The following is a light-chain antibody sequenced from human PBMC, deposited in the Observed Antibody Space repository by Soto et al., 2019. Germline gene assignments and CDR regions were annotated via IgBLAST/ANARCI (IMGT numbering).Light chain of an antibody. CDR2: GAS. V-gene: IGKV3-20*01. CDR1: QSLNSNY. CDR3: HQYDSSPST. J-gene: IGKJ1*01. Sequence: EIVLTQSPGTLSLSPGERAALSCRASQSLNSNYLAWYQQKPGQAPRLLIYGASNRATGIPDRFSGSGSGTDFTLTISRLEPDDFEVYYCHQYDSSPSTLGQGPKVEIK.